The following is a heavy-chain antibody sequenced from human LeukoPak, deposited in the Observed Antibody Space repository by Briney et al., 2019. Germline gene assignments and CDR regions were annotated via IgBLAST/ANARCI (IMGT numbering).Heavy chain of an antibody. D-gene: IGHD3-22*01. CDR1: GGTFSSYA. V-gene: IGHV1-18*01. J-gene: IGHJ3*02. CDR3: ARKYYDSSGYYYAFDI. CDR2: ISAYNGNT. Sequence: GSSVKVSCKASGGTFSSYAISWVRQAPGQGLEWMGWISAYNGNTNYAQKLQGRVTMTTDTSTSTAYMELRSLRSDDTAVYYCARKYYDSSGYYYAFDIWGQGTMVTVSS.